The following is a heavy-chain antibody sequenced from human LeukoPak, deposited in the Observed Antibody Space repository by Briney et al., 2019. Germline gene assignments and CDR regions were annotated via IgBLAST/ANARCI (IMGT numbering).Heavy chain of an antibody. CDR1: GFTFNTYW. J-gene: IGHJ4*02. Sequence: GGSLRLSCVASGFTFNTYWMSWVRQAPGKGLEWVANIKPDGSEKYYVDSVKGRFTFSRDNAKNSLYLQMNSLRAEDTAVYYCARDQWWQFIAVAITSYFDRWGQGTLVTVSS. CDR3: ARDQWWQFIAVAITSYFDR. D-gene: IGHD6-19*01. V-gene: IGHV3-7*01. CDR2: IKPDGSEK.